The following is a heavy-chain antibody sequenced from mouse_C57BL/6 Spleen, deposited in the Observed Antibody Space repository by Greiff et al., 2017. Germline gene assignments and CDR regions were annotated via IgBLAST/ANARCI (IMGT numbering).Heavy chain of an antibody. CDR2: IDPETGGT. CDR1: GYTFTDYE. D-gene: IGHD1-1*01. Sequence: QVQLQQSGAELVRPGASVTLSCKASGYTFTDYEMHWVKQTPVHGLEWIGAIDPETGGTAYNQKFKGMAILTADKSSSTAYMELRSLTSEDSAVYYCTREGSSHYYAMDYWGQGTSVTVSS. CDR3: TREGSSHYYAMDY. V-gene: IGHV1-15*01. J-gene: IGHJ4*01.